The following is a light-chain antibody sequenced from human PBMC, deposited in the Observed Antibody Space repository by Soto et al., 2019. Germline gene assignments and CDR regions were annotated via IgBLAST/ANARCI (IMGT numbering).Light chain of an antibody. CDR2: GAS. Sequence: EIVLTQSPGTLSLSPGERVTLSCRASESVSSNFLAWYQQKPGQAPRLLIYGASNRATGIPDRFSGSGSGTDFTLTISRLEPEDFTVYYCQQYHSLPTTFGPGTKVDI. J-gene: IGKJ3*01. CDR1: ESVSSNF. CDR3: QQYHSLPTT. V-gene: IGKV3-20*01.